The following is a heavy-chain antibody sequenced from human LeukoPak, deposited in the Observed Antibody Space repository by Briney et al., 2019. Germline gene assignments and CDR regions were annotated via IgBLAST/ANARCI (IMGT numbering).Heavy chain of an antibody. CDR1: GYTFTSYG. J-gene: IGHJ4*02. CDR2: ISAYNGNT. Sequence: GASVKVSGKASGYTFTSYGISWVRQAAGQGLEWMGWISAYNGNTNYAQKLQGRVTMTTDTSTSTAYMELRSLRSDDTAVYYCARDQRITGTTGYWGQGTLVTVSS. V-gene: IGHV1-18*01. D-gene: IGHD1-20*01. CDR3: ARDQRITGTTGY.